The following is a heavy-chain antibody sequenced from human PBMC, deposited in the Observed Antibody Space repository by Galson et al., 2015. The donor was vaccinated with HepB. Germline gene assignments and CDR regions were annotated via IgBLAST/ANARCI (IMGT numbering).Heavy chain of an antibody. Sequence: ETLSLTCTVSGSSISSSSYYCSWIRQPPGKGLEGIGSIYYSGSTYYNPSLKSQVTISVDTSKNQFSLKLSSVTAAETAVYYCERIKKTMECGGDCYSIFEPQTYWYFDLWGRGTLVTVSS. V-gene: IGHV4-39*07. D-gene: IGHD2-21*02. CDR1: GSSISSSSYY. J-gene: IGHJ2*01. CDR3: ERIKKTMECGGDCYSIFEPQTYWYFDL. CDR2: IYYSGST.